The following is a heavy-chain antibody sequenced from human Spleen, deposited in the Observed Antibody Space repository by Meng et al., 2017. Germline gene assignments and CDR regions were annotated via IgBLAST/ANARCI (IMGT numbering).Heavy chain of an antibody. CDR1: GFTFSNYW. CDR3: ARDLSGRDDY. CDR2: TDEYGGTT. V-gene: IGHV3-74*01. J-gene: IGHJ4*02. Sequence: EVQLVESGGGLVQPGGSLRLSCAASGFTFSNYWMHWVRQAPGKGLVWVSRTDEYGGTTNYADSVRGRFTISRDNARSTLFLQMDSLRAEDTAVYYCARDLSGRDDYWGQGILVTVSS. D-gene: IGHD3-10*01.